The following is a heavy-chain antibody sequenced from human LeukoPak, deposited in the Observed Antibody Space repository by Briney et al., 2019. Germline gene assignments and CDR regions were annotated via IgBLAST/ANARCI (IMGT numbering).Heavy chain of an antibody. CDR3: ARTDYSLP. D-gene: IGHD4-11*01. CDR2: ISHSGET. Sequence: PSETLSLTCAVSGGSFSGYWWCWIRQSPGTGLEWIGEISHSGETNYNPSFESRVSISLDTSKNRFSLHLSSVTAADTAVYYCARTDYSLPWGQGTPVTVSS. CDR1: GGSFSGYW. V-gene: IGHV4-34*01. J-gene: IGHJ5*02.